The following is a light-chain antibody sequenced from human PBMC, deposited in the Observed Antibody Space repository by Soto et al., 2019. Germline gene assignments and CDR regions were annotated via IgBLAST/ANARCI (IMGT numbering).Light chain of an antibody. Sequence: QSVLTQPPSVSGAPGQRVTISCTGCSSNIGAGCEVHWYQHLPGKAPKLLIYGNTNRPSGVPDRFSGSKSGTSASLAITGLQAEDEADYYCSSYAGSNNFVFGTGTKLTVL. V-gene: IGLV1-40*01. J-gene: IGLJ1*01. CDR2: GNT. CDR3: SSYAGSNNFV. CDR1: SSNIGAGCE.